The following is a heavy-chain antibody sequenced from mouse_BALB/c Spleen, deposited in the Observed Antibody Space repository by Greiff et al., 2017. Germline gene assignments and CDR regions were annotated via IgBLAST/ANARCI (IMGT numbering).Heavy chain of an antibody. CDR2: ISSGGST. Sequence: EVQGVESGGGLVKPGGSLKLSCAASGFTFSSYAMSWVRQTPEKRLEWVASISSGGSTYYPDSVKGRFTISRDNARNILYLQMSSLRSEDTAMYYCARGGVQRSRGGPNFDYWGQGTTLTVSS. J-gene: IGHJ2*01. CDR3: ARGGVQRSRGGPNFDY. CDR1: GFTFSSYA. V-gene: IGHV5-6-5*01. D-gene: IGHD1-1*01.